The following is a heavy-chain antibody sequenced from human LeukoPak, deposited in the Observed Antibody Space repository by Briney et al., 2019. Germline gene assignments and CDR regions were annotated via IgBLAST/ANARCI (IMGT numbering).Heavy chain of an antibody. CDR1: GGNFSSYA. D-gene: IGHD3-22*01. CDR3: ARTPSFSNYDSSGDYY. J-gene: IGHJ4*02. Sequence: SVKVSCKASGGNFSSYAISWVRQATGQGLEWMGRIISILGIANYAQQFQGRVTITADKSTSTAYMELSSLRSEDTAAYYCARTPSFSNYDSSGDYYWGQGTLVTVSS. V-gene: IGHV1-69*04. CDR2: IISILGIA.